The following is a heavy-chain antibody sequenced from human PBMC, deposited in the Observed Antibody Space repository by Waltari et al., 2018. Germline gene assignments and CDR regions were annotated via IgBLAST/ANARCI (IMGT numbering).Heavy chain of an antibody. Sequence: QVQLVQSGAELKKPGASVKLSCKASGYTFTSYYIQWVRQAPGQGLGWMGVVNAGCYTTIYAQEFQGRVTMTRDTSTSTVYMELSSLRSEDTAVYYCARLGITMTPDYWGQGTLVTVSS. CDR1: GYTFTSYY. J-gene: IGHJ4*02. CDR3: ARLGITMTPDY. V-gene: IGHV1-46*01. CDR2: VNAGCYTT.